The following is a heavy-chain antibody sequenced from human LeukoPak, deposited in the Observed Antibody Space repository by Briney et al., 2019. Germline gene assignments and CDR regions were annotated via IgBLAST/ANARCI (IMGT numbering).Heavy chain of an antibody. Sequence: GGSLRLSCAASGFTFSSYKMNWVRRAPGKGLEWVSYISSSGTTIYYADSVKGRFTISRDNAKNSLFLQVNSLRAEDTAVYYCARSSGTYHFDYWGQGTLVTVSS. CDR1: GFTFSSYK. V-gene: IGHV3-48*03. CDR2: ISSSGTTI. D-gene: IGHD1-26*01. J-gene: IGHJ4*02. CDR3: ARSSGTYHFDY.